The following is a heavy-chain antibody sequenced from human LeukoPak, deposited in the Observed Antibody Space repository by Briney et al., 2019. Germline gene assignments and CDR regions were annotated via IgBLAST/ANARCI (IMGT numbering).Heavy chain of an antibody. Sequence: GGSLRLSCTASGFTFGDYAMSWVRQAPGKGLEWVGFIRSKGYAGTTEYAASVKGRFTISRDDSKSIAYLEMNSLKTEDTAVYFCTRLAAAASTYYDYYYMDVWGKGTTVTVSS. D-gene: IGHD6-13*01. CDR1: GFTFGDYA. CDR3: TRLAAAASTYYDYYYMDV. J-gene: IGHJ6*03. V-gene: IGHV3-49*04. CDR2: IRSKGYAGTT.